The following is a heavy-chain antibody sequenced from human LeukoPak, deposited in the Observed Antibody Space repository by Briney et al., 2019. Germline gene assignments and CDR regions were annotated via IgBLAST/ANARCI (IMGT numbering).Heavy chain of an antibody. D-gene: IGHD3-3*01. Sequence: ASVKVSCKASGYTFTGYYMHWVRQAPGQGLEWMGWINPNSGGTNYAQKFQGRVTMTRDTSISTAYMELSRLRSDDTAVYYCARTEISRDFWSGYYRYYGMDVWGQGTTVTVSS. CDR2: INPNSGGT. CDR1: GYTFTGYY. CDR3: ARTEISRDFWSGYYRYYGMDV. V-gene: IGHV1-2*02. J-gene: IGHJ6*02.